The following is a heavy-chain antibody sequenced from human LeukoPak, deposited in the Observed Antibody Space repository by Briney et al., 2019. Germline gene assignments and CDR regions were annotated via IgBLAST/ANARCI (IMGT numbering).Heavy chain of an antibody. V-gene: IGHV4-4*08. Sequence: PSETLSLTCTVSGGSLSSYFWSWIRLSPGKGLEWIGYIYSSGSTNYNPSLRSRVTISVDTSKNQFSLKLSSVTAADTAVYYCARGGSTLDVWGKGTTVTVSS. D-gene: IGHD2-2*01. CDR3: ARGGSTLDV. J-gene: IGHJ6*04. CDR2: IYSSGST. CDR1: GGSLSSYF.